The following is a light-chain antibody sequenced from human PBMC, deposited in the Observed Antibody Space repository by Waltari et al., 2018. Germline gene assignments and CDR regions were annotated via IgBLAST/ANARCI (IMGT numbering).Light chain of an antibody. CDR1: QSISSW. Sequence: DIQMTQSPSTLSASVGDSVTITCRASQSISSWLAWYQQKPGKAPKLLIDKASSLESGVPSRFSGSGSGTEFTLTISSLQPDDLATYYCQQYNTYSGTFGQGTKVEIK. CDR2: KAS. V-gene: IGKV1-5*03. J-gene: IGKJ1*01. CDR3: QQYNTYSGT.